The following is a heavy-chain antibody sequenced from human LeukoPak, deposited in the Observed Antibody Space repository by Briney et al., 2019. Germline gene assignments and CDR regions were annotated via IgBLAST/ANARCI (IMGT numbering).Heavy chain of an antibody. V-gene: IGHV3-74*01. J-gene: IGHJ4*02. CDR2: TNRDGSST. CDR1: GFTFSSYW. Sequence: GGSLRLFCAASGFTFSSYWMHWVRQAPGKGPVWVARTNRDGSSTAYAGSVKGRFTISKDNAKNTLYLLMNSLRAEDTAVYYCARDSVEWYIFDYWGQGTLVTVSS. CDR3: ARDSVEWYIFDY. D-gene: IGHD3-3*01.